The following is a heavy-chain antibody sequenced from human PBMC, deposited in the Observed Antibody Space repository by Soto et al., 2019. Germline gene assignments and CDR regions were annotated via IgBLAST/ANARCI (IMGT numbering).Heavy chain of an antibody. J-gene: IGHJ5*02. Sequence: PSETLSLTCTVFGGSISSSYCWGWIRQPPGKGLEWIGSIYHSGSTYYNPSLKSRVTISVDTSKNQFSLKLSSVTAADTAVYYCARDTVTTTYNWFDPWGQGTLVTVSS. CDR3: ARDTVTTTYNWFDP. V-gene: IGHV4-38-2*02. CDR1: GGSISSSYC. D-gene: IGHD4-4*01. CDR2: IYHSGST.